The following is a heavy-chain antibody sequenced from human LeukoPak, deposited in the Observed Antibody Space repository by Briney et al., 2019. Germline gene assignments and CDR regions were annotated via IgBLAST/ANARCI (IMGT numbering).Heavy chain of an antibody. J-gene: IGHJ6*03. V-gene: IGHV3-20*04. CDR1: GFTFDDYG. Sequence: GGSLRLSCAGSGFTFDDYGMSWVRQAPGKGLEWVSGINRNGGTTGYADSVKGRFTISRDNAKNSLYLQMNSLRAEDTAVYYCASPNPRIAARPYYYYYMDVWGKGTTVTVSS. CDR2: INRNGGTT. D-gene: IGHD6-6*01. CDR3: ASPNPRIAARPYYYYYMDV.